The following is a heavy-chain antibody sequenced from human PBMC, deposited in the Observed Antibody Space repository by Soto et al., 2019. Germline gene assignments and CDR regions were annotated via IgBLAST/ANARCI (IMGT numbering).Heavy chain of an antibody. Sequence: QVQLVQSGAEVKKPGSSVKVSCKASGGTFSSYAISWVRQAPGQGLEWMGGIIPIFGTANYAQKFQGRVTITADESTSPAYMELSSLRSEDTAVYYCASHRCSGGSCYCVYYYGMDVWGQGTTVTVSS. D-gene: IGHD2-15*01. CDR2: IIPIFGTA. CDR1: GGTFSSYA. CDR3: ASHRCSGGSCYCVYYYGMDV. J-gene: IGHJ6*02. V-gene: IGHV1-69*01.